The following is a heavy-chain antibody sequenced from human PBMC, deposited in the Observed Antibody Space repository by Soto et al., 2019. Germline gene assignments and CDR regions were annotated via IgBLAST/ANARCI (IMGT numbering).Heavy chain of an antibody. Sequence: SETLSLTCNVSGGSINSAGYYWSWIRQHPGKGLEWIGYIYYSGRTNYNPSLKSRVTISVDTSKNQFSLKLSSVTAADTAVYYCARGRGYDFWSGYRAFDYWGQGTLVTVSS. CDR2: IYYSGRT. CDR1: GGSINSAGYY. V-gene: IGHV4-61*08. D-gene: IGHD3-3*01. CDR3: ARGRGYDFWSGYRAFDY. J-gene: IGHJ4*02.